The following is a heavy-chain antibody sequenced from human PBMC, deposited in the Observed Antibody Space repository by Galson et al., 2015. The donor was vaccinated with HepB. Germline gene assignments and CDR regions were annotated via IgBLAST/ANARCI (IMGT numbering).Heavy chain of an antibody. Sequence: SLRLSCAASGFTFSSYAMHWVRQAPGKGLEWVAVISYDGSNKYYADSVKGRFTISRDNSKNTLYLQMNSLRAEDTAVYYCARDGGNSDWYFDLWGRGTLVTVSS. D-gene: IGHD4-23*01. CDR1: GFTFSSYA. J-gene: IGHJ2*01. V-gene: IGHV3-30-3*01. CDR3: ARDGGNSDWYFDL. CDR2: ISYDGSNK.